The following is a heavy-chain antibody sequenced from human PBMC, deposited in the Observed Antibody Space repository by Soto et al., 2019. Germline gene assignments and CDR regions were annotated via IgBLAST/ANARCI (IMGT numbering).Heavy chain of an antibody. CDR2: MSPTGGNT. D-gene: IGHD3-16*01. Sequence: QVQLVQSGAEVKKPGASVKVSCEVSGHTFTNYNINWVRQASGQGLEWMGWMSPTGGNTGYAQNFQGRVTMTWNTDISTDYIEMGSLRPDDAAGYFCARKQKYPMWGSFIYRGNYYGLDVWGQGTTVTVSS. CDR3: ARKQKYPMWGSFIYRGNYYGLDV. CDR1: GHTFTNYN. J-gene: IGHJ6*02. V-gene: IGHV1-8*01.